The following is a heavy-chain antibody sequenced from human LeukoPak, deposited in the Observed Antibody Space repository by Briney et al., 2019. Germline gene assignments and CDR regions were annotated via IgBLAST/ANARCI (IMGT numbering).Heavy chain of an antibody. D-gene: IGHD3-16*01. Sequence: GGSLRLSCAASGFTFSSYTMNWVRQAPGKGLEWVSSISTSSSYIYYADSVKGRFTISRDNAKESLYLQMNSLRAEDTALYYCAKDYAVGSIDYWGQGTLVTVSS. CDR3: AKDYAVGSIDY. J-gene: IGHJ4*02. CDR1: GFTFSSYT. CDR2: ISTSSSYI. V-gene: IGHV3-21*04.